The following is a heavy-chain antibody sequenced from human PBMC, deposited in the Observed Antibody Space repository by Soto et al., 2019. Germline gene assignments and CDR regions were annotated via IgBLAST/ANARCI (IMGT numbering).Heavy chain of an antibody. CDR3: FFYKEEEGIRGGPEVSAFLLNRSSDL. V-gene: IGHV4-4*02. J-gene: IGHJ2*01. D-gene: IGHD2-15*01. CDR2: IYHSGST. Sequence: GKGLEWIGEIYHSGSTNYNPSLKSRVTISVDKSKNQFSLKLSPVTAADTAVYYCFFYKEEEGIRGGPEVSAFLLNRSSDL.